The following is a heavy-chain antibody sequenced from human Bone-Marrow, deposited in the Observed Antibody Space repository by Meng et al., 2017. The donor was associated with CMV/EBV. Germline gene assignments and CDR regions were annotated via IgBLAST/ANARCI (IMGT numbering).Heavy chain of an antibody. CDR1: GGSISSSSYY. CDR2: IYYSGST. CDR3: ARGAGTLRGYYFDY. J-gene: IGHJ4*02. Sequence: GPLRLSCTVSGGSISSSSYYWGWIRQPPGKGLEWIGSIYYSGSTYYNPSLKSRVTISVDTSKNQFSLKLSSVTAADTAVYYCARGAGTLRGYYFDYWGQGTLVTFSS. V-gene: IGHV4-39*07. D-gene: IGHD4-23*01.